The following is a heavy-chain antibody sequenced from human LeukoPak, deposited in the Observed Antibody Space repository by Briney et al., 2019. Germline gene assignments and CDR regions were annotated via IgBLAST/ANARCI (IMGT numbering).Heavy chain of an antibody. D-gene: IGHD5-24*01. V-gene: IGHV4-59*12. CDR1: GGSMSGYY. CDR2: IYYSGST. Sequence: SETLSLTCIVSGGSMSGYYWSWIRQPPGKGLEWIGYIYYSGSTYYNPSLKSRVTISVDTSKNQFSLKLSSVTAADTAVYYCARERRDGYKTFDYWGQGTLVTVSS. J-gene: IGHJ4*02. CDR3: ARERRDGYKTFDY.